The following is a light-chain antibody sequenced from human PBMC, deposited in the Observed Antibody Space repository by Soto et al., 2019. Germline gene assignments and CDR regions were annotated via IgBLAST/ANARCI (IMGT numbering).Light chain of an antibody. CDR1: RSNIGSNS. CDR3: AVWDDSLNEVV. CDR2: SQS. Sequence: QSALTQPPSASGTPGQRVTISCSGSRSNIGSNSVNWYQQHPGTAPKLLIYSQSQRPSGVPDRISGAKSGTSVTLATSGLQAEDEATYYCAVWDDSLNEVVFGGGTKLTVL. J-gene: IGLJ3*02. V-gene: IGLV1-44*01.